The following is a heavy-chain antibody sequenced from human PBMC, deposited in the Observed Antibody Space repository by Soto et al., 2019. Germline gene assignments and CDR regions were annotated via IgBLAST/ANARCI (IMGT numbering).Heavy chain of an antibody. CDR3: APYLPDSSDGNDAFDI. Sequence: AGESLKIWWKVSGYKITGYGSGRVRQMPVKGLEWMGIIYPGDSDTRYSPSLQGQVTISADKSISTAYLQWSSLKASDTAMYYCAPYLPDSSDGNDAFDIWGQRTMDTVSS. CDR2: IYPGDSDT. D-gene: IGHD3-22*01. CDR1: GYKITGYG. V-gene: IGHV5-51*01. J-gene: IGHJ3*02.